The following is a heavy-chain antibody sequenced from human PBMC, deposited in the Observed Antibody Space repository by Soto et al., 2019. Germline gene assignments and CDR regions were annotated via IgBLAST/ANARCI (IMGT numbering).Heavy chain of an antibody. CDR2: IRSKAYGGTT. V-gene: IGHV3-49*03. Sequence: GGSLRLSCTASGFTFGDYAMSWFRQAPGKGLEWVGFIRSKAYGGTTEYAASVRGRFTISRDDSKSIAYLQMNSLKTEDTAVYYCTRDVALNYYGSGSLAEPFDYWGQGTLVTVSS. D-gene: IGHD3-10*01. CDR3: TRDVALNYYGSGSLAEPFDY. CDR1: GFTFGDYA. J-gene: IGHJ4*02.